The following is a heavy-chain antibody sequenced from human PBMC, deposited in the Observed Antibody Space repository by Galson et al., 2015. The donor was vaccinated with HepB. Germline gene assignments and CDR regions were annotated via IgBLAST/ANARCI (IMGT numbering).Heavy chain of an antibody. CDR2: LYIDGTRT. D-gene: IGHD2/OR15-2a*01. CDR1: GFTFSDYW. Sequence: SLRLSCAASGFTFSDYWMHWVRQAPGKGLVWVSRLYIDGTRTAYADSVKGRFTISRDNARNTVYLQMNSLRAEDTAVYHCARGDYRGYFLDFWGQGTLVTVSS. J-gene: IGHJ4*02. V-gene: IGHV3-74*01. CDR3: ARGDYRGYFLDF.